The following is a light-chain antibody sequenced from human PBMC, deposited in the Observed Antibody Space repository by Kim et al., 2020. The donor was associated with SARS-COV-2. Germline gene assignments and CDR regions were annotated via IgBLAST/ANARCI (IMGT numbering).Light chain of an antibody. CDR1: HNISNY. Sequence: DIQMTQSPSSLSASVGDRVTITCRASHNISNYLNWYQQKPGKAPNLLIYAASTLQSGVPSRFSGSGSGTDFTLTINSLQPEDFATYYCQQSYTTLMYTFGQGTKLEI. CDR3: QQSYTTLMYT. CDR2: AAS. J-gene: IGKJ2*01. V-gene: IGKV1-39*01.